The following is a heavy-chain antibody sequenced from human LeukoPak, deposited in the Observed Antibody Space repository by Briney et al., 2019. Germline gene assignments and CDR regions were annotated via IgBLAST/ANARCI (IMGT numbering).Heavy chain of an antibody. CDR1: GYTFTSYD. CDR2: MNPNSGNT. V-gene: IGHV1-8*01. CDR3: ARILDFWSGPTPSYYYGMDV. D-gene: IGHD3-3*01. J-gene: IGHJ6*02. Sequence: ASVKVSCKASGYTFTSYDINWVRQATGQGLEWMGWMNPNSGNTGYVQKFQGRVTMTRNTSISTAYMELSSLRSEDTAVYYCARILDFWSGPTPSYYYGMDVWGQGTTVTVSS.